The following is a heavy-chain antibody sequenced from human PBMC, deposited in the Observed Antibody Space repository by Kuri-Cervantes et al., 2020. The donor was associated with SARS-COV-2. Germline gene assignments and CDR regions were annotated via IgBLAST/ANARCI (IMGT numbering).Heavy chain of an antibody. CDR1: GYTLTELS. CDR3: ARVTVLMVYAESGQHYYYYYGMDV. J-gene: IGHJ6*02. V-gene: IGHV1-24*01. CDR2: FDPEDGET. Sequence: ASVKVSCKVSGYTLTELSMHWVRQAPGKGLEWMGGFDPEDGETIYAQKFQGRVTMTEDTSTDTAYMELSSLRSEDTAVYYCARVTVLMVYAESGQHYYYYYGMDVWGQGTTVTVSS. D-gene: IGHD2-8*01.